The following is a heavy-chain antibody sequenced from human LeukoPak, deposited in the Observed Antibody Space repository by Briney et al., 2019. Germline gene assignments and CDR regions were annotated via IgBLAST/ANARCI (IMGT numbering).Heavy chain of an antibody. D-gene: IGHD3-16*02. CDR3: ARVVRYYDYVWGSYRYHFDY. CDR2: IKQDGSEK. V-gene: IGHV3-7*01. CDR1: GFTFSSYA. J-gene: IGHJ4*02. Sequence: GGSLRLSCAASGFTFSSYAMSWVRQAPGKGLEWVANIKQDGSEKYYVDSVKGRFTISRDNAKNSLYLQMNSLRAEDTAVYYCARVVRYYDYVWGSYRYHFDYWGQGTLVTVSS.